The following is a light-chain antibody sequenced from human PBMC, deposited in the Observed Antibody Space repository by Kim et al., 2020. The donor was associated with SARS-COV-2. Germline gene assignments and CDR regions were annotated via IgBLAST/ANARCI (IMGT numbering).Light chain of an antibody. CDR3: QQRET. V-gene: IGKV3-11*01. CDR1: QSVSTY. Sequence: EIVLTQSPATLSLSPGERATLSCRASQSVSTYLAWYQQKPGQAPRLLIYDASNWATGVPARFSGSGSGTDFTLTISSLEPEDFAVYYCQQRETFGQGTKLEI. CDR2: DAS. J-gene: IGKJ2*01.